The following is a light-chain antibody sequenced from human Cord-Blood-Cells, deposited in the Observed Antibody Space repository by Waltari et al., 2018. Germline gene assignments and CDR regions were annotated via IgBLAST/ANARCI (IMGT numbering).Light chain of an antibody. CDR2: KDS. CDR1: VLAKKY. Sequence: SYELTQPSSVSVSPGQTARITCSGDVLAKKYARWFQQKPGQAPVLVIYKDSERPSGIPGRFSGSSSGTTVTLTISGAQVGDEADYYCYSAADNNFVFGTGTKVTVL. V-gene: IGLV3-27*01. J-gene: IGLJ1*01. CDR3: YSAADNNFV.